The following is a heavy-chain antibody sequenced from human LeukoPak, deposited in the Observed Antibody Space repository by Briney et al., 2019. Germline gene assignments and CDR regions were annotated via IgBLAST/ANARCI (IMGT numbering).Heavy chain of an antibody. CDR1: GGSISSYY. V-gene: IGHV4-59*01. CDR2: IYYSGST. Sequence: ASETLSLTCTVSGGSISSYYWSWIRQPPGKGLEWIGYIYYSGSTNYNPSLKSRVTISVDTSKNQFSLKLSSVTAADTAVYYCARGGGDFRVVNAFDYWGQGTLVTVSS. D-gene: IGHD3-3*01. J-gene: IGHJ4*02. CDR3: ARGGGDFRVVNAFDY.